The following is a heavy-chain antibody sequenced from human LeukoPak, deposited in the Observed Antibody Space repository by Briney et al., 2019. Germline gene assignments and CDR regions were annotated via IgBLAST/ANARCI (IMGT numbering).Heavy chain of an antibody. J-gene: IGHJ3*02. CDR1: GFTFSSYC. Sequence: GGSLRLSCAASGFTFSSYCMSWVRQAPGKGLEWVAVISYDGSNKHYADSVKGRFTISRDNSKNTLYLQMNSLRAEDTAVYYCARGRRLLFLAFDIWGQGTMVTVSS. D-gene: IGHD2-21*01. V-gene: IGHV3-30*03. CDR2: ISYDGSNK. CDR3: ARGRRLLFLAFDI.